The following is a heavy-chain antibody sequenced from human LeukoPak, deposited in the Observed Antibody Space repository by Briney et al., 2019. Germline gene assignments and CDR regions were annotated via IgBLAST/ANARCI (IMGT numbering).Heavy chain of an antibody. V-gene: IGHV4-61*02. CDR3: ARWGSECSSTSCSAGYYYYMDV. Sequence: SETLSLTCTVSGGSISSGSYYWSWIRQPAGKGLEWIGRISTSGTTNYDPSLKSRVTISVDTSKNHFSLKLSSVTAADTAVYYCARWGSECSSTSCSAGYYYYMDVWGKGTTVTVSS. CDR1: GGSISSGSYY. J-gene: IGHJ6*03. D-gene: IGHD2-2*01. CDR2: ISTSGTT.